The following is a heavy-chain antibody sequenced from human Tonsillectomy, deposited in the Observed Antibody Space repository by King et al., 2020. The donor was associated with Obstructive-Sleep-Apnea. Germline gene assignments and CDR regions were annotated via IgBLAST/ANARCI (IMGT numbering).Heavy chain of an antibody. J-gene: IGHJ3*02. CDR2: IRGDGSVK. V-gene: IGHV3-7*03. CDR3: TRDPNYYVSGSYYDAFDI. Sequence: VQLVESGGGLVQPGGSLRLACAASGFTFSTYWMIWVRQAPGKGLEWVANIRGDGSVKYLEDSLKGRFSISRDNAKNSLYLQMKSLRAEDTAVYYCTRDPNYYVSGSYYDAFDIWGQGTVVTVSS. D-gene: IGHD3-10*01. CDR1: GFTFSTYW.